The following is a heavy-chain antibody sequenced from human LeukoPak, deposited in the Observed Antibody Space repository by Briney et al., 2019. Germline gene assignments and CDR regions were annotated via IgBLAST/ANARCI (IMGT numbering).Heavy chain of an antibody. Sequence: PGGSLRLSCAASGFTFSSYWMSWVRQAPGKGLEWVANIKQDGSEKYYVDSVKGRFTISRDNAKNSLYLQMNSLRAEDTALYHCARAIQASSGYYDAFDIWGQGTMVTVSS. CDR3: ARAIQASSGYYDAFDI. V-gene: IGHV3-7*03. CDR1: GFTFSSYW. J-gene: IGHJ3*02. D-gene: IGHD3-22*01. CDR2: IKQDGSEK.